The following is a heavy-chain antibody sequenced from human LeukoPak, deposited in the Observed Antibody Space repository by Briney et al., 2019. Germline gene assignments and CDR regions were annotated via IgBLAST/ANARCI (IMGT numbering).Heavy chain of an antibody. J-gene: IGHJ3*01. CDR2: ISFSSATI. CDR3: GRDTHYYGSGSPAFDL. D-gene: IGHD3-10*01. Sequence: PGGSLRLSCAASGFTFSTYAMHWVRRAPGQGLEWVSYISFSSATIHYADSVKGRFTISRDNAKHSLYLQLNSLRAEDTALYYCGRDTHYYGSGSPAFDLWGRGTMVTVSS. V-gene: IGHV3-48*01. CDR1: GFTFSTYA.